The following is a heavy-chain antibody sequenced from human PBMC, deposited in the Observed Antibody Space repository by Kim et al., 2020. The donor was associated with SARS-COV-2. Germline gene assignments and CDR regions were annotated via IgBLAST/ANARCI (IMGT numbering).Heavy chain of an antibody. V-gene: IGHV1-3*01. CDR3: ARDYGDRSEYFQH. D-gene: IGHD4-17*01. J-gene: IGHJ1*01. Sequence: SQKFQGRVTLTRDTSASTGYMELSSLRSEDTAVYYCARDYGDRSEYFQHWGQGTLVTVSS.